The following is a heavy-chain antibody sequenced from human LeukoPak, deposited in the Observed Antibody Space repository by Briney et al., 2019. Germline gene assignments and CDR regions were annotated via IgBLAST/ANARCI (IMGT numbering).Heavy chain of an antibody. CDR1: GYSFTSYW. J-gene: IGHJ6*02. Sequence: GESLKISCKGSGYSFTSYWIGWVRQMPGKGLEWMGIIYPGDSDTRYSPSFQGQVTISADKSISTAYLQWSSLKASDTATYYCARHGIAAATTLYGMDVWGQGTTVTVSS. D-gene: IGHD6-13*01. V-gene: IGHV5-51*01. CDR2: IYPGDSDT. CDR3: ARHGIAAATTLYGMDV.